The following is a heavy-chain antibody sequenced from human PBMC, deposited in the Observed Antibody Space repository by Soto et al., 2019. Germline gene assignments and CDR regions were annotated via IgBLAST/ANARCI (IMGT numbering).Heavy chain of an antibody. CDR2: ISSSSSYT. J-gene: IGHJ4*02. V-gene: IGHV3-11*06. CDR3: ARDLEDYYDSSGYYYTTHYFDY. D-gene: IGHD3-22*01. CDR1: GFTFGDYY. Sequence: GGSLRLSCAASGFTFGDYYMSWIRQAPGKGLEWVSYISSSSSYTNYADSVKGRFTISRDNAKNSLYLQMNSLRAEDTAVYYCARDLEDYYDSSGYYYTTHYFDYWGQGTLVTVSS.